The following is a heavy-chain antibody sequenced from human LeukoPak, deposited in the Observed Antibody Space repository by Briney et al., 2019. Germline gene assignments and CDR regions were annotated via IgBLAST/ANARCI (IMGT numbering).Heavy chain of an antibody. CDR2: IYYSGST. D-gene: IGHD2-21*02. CDR1: GGSISSGGYS. J-gene: IGHJ3*02. V-gene: IGHV4-61*08. Sequence: SETLSLTCAVSGGSISSGGYSWSWIRQPPGKGLEWIGYIYYSGSTNYNPSLKSRVTISVDTSKNQFSLKLSSVTAADTALYYCARDLVTELGVFDIWGQGTMVTVSS. CDR3: ARDLVTELGVFDI.